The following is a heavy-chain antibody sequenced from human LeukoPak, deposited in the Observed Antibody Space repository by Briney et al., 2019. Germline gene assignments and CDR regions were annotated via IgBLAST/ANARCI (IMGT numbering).Heavy chain of an antibody. V-gene: IGHV4-39*01. CDR3: ARVDYSYYYMDV. J-gene: IGHJ6*03. Sequence: PSETLSLTCTVSGGSISSSSYYWGWIRQPPGKGLEWIGVIYYSGSTNYNPSLKSRVTISVHTSKNQFSLKLSSVTAADTALYSCARVDYSYYYMDVWGKGTTVTVSS. CDR1: GGSISSSSYY. CDR2: IYYSGST.